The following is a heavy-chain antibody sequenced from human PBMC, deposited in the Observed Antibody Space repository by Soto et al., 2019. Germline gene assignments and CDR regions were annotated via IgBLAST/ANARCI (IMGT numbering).Heavy chain of an antibody. Sequence: SETLSLTCTVSGGSISSSSYYWGWIRQPPGKGLEWIGSIYYSGSTYYNPSLKSRVTISVDTSKNQFSLKLSSVTAADTAVYYCARGQAMVRGVIITRRYYGMDVWGQGTTVTVSS. D-gene: IGHD3-10*01. CDR2: IYYSGST. V-gene: IGHV4-39*01. CDR1: GGSISSSSYY. J-gene: IGHJ6*02. CDR3: ARGQAMVRGVIITRRYYGMDV.